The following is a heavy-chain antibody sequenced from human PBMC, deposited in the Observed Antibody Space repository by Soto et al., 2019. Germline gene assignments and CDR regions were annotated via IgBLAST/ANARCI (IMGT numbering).Heavy chain of an antibody. CDR2: ISYDGSNK. CDR3: ARDGLLGYFDY. V-gene: IGHV3-30-3*01. D-gene: IGHD3-16*01. Sequence: QVQLVESGGGVVQPGRSLRLSCAASGFTFSSCAMHWVRQAPGKGLEWVAVISYDGSNKYYADSVKGRFTISRDNSKNPLYLQMNSLRAEDTAVYYCARDGLLGYFDYWGQGSLVTVSS. CDR1: GFTFSSCA. J-gene: IGHJ4*02.